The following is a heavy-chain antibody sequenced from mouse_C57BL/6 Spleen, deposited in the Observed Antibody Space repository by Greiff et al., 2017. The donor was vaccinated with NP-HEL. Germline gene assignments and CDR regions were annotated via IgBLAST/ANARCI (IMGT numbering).Heavy chain of an antibody. CDR2: IDPETGGT. J-gene: IGHJ2*01. CDR1: GYTFTDYE. V-gene: IGHV1-15*01. CDR3: SPITTVVAHYMDY. Sequence: VQLQQSGAELVRPGASVTLSCKASGYTFTDYEMNWVKQTPVHGLEWIGAIDPETGGTAYNQKFKGKAILTADKSSSTAYMALRSLTSEDSADYYCSPITTVVAHYMDYWGQGTTLTVSS. D-gene: IGHD1-1*01.